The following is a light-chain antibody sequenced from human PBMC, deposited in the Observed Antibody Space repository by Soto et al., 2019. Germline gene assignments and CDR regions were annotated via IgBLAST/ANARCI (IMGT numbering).Light chain of an antibody. V-gene: IGLV2-8*01. CDR2: EVS. CDR3: SSYAGNTIFVL. CDR1: SSDVGGYNY. Sequence: QSALTQPPSASGSPGQSVTISCTGTSSDVGGYNYVSWYQQHPGKAPKLMIYEVSKRPSGVPDRLSGSKSGSTASLTVSGLQAEDEADYYCSSYAGNTIFVLFGGGTKLTVL. J-gene: IGLJ2*01.